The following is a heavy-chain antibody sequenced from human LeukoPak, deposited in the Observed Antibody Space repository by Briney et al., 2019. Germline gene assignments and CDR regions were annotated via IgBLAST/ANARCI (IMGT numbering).Heavy chain of an antibody. Sequence: GGSLRLSCAASGFTFSSYWMSWVRQAPGKGLEWVANIKQDGSEKYYVDSVKGRLTISRDNAKNSLYLQMNSLRAEDTAVYYCASSKDFWSGYRPNYYYYYMDAWGKGTTVTVSS. J-gene: IGHJ6*03. V-gene: IGHV3-7*01. CDR3: ASSKDFWSGYRPNYYYYYMDA. CDR1: GFTFSSYW. D-gene: IGHD3-3*01. CDR2: IKQDGSEK.